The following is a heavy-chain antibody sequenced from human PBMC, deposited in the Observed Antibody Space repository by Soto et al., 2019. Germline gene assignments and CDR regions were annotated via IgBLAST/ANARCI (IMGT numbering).Heavy chain of an antibody. V-gene: IGHV2-5*02. D-gene: IGHD3-9*01. CDR3: AHTKDYDILTGYSSFDY. J-gene: IGHJ4*02. CDR2: IYWDDDK. Sequence: QITLKESGPTLVKPTQTLTLTCTFSGFSLSTSGVGVGWIRQPPGKALEWLALIYWDDDKRYSPSLKSRLTITKDTSKNQVVLTMTNMDPVDTATYYCAHTKDYDILTGYSSFDYWGQGTLVTVSS. CDR1: GFSLSTSGVG.